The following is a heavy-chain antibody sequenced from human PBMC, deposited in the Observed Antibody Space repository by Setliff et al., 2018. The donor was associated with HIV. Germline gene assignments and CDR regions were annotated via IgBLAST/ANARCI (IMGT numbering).Heavy chain of an antibody. V-gene: IGHV1-2*04. J-gene: IGHJ3*02. CDR2: INPNSSGT. CDR1: GYTFTNYD. D-gene: IGHD3-10*01. Sequence: ASVKVSCKASGYTFTNYDINWVRQAPGQGLEWMGWINPNSSGTTYVQKFQGWVSMTRDTSIGTAYMELSRLRSDDTAIYYCARDNFGSAFDIWGQGTMVTVSS. CDR3: ARDNFGSAFDI.